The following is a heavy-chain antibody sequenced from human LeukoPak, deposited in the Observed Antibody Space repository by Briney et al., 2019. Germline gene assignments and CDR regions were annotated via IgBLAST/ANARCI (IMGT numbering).Heavy chain of an antibody. CDR1: GFTLSGYF. Sequence: GGSLRLSCAASGFTLSGYFMIWLPQAPGKGRGWVSCIGNNGVAIYYADSAKGRFTISRDNAKNSLYLQMSSLRAEDTAVYFCARLRNVVNVHWGFFDTWGQGAMVTVSS. V-gene: IGHV3-48*04. CDR3: ARLRNVVNVHWGFFDT. J-gene: IGHJ4*02. D-gene: IGHD4-23*01. CDR2: IGNNGVAI.